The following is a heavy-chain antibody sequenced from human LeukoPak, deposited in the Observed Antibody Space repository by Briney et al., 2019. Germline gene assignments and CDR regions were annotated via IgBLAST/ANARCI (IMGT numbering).Heavy chain of an antibody. Sequence: ASVKVSCKASGGTFSSYAISWVRQAPGQGLEWMGWISAYNGNTNYAQKLQGRVTMTTDTSTSTAYMELRSLRSDDTAVYYCARDLHPWGKFDYWGQGTLVTVSS. CDR3: ARDLHPWGKFDY. J-gene: IGHJ4*02. CDR1: GGTFSSYA. CDR2: ISAYNGNT. D-gene: IGHD3-16*01. V-gene: IGHV1-18*01.